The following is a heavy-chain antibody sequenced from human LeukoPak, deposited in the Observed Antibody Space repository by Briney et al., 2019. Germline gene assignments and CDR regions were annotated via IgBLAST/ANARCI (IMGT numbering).Heavy chain of an antibody. CDR1: GYTFTGYY. J-gene: IGHJ4*02. D-gene: IGHD3-22*01. CDR2: INPNSGGT. Sequence: ASVKVSCKASGYTFTGYYMHWVRQAPGQRLEWMGWINPNSGGTNYAQKFQGRVTMTRDTSISTAYMELSRLRSDDTAVYYCASSDYYDSSGYHFDYWGQGTLVTVSS. CDR3: ASSDYYDSSGYHFDY. V-gene: IGHV1-2*02.